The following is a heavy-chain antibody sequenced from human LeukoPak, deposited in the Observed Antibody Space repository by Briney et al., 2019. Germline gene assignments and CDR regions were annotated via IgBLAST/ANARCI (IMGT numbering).Heavy chain of an antibody. CDR3: ARHYRRTSHRPIDY. V-gene: IGHV4-39*01. CDR1: GASISSSTYY. Sequence: PSETLSLTCTVSGASISSSTYYWGWIRQPPGKGLEWIGHIHYSGSTNYNPSLKSRVTISVDTSKNQFSLKLSSVTAADTAVYYCARHYRRTSHRPIDYWGQGTLVTVSS. CDR2: IHYSGST. D-gene: IGHD1-14*01. J-gene: IGHJ4*02.